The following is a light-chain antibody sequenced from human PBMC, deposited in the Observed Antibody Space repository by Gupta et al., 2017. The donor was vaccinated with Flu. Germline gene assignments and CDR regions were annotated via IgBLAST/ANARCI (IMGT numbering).Light chain of an antibody. V-gene: IGKV3-20*01. J-gene: IGKJ1*01. CDR3: QQYSSSPQT. Sequence: GTLFLSPGERATRSCRASQSVSSNYLAWYQKKPGQAPRLLIYDASSRATGIPDRFSGSGSGTDFTLTISRLEPEDFAVYYCQQYSSSPQTFGHGTQVEIK. CDR1: QSVSSNY. CDR2: DAS.